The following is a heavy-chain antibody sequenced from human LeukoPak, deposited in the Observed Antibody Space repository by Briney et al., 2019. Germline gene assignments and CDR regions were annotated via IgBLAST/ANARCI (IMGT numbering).Heavy chain of an antibody. Sequence: PGGSLRLSCAASGFTFSSYGMHWVRQAPGKGLEWVAVIWYDGSNKYNADSVKGRFTISRDNSKNTLYLQMNSLRAEDTAVYYCASSSAREYYMDVWGKGTTVTVSS. J-gene: IGHJ6*03. CDR2: IWYDGSNK. CDR3: ASSSAREYYMDV. CDR1: GFTFSSYG. D-gene: IGHD6-6*01. V-gene: IGHV3-33*01.